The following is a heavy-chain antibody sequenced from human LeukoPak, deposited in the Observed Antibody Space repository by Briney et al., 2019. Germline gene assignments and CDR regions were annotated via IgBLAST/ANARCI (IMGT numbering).Heavy chain of an antibody. CDR3: TRGRTGLDY. D-gene: IGHD1-14*01. J-gene: IGHJ4*02. Sequence: GRSLILSCTTSGFTFGDYAITWVRQGPGKGLEWVGFVRSKDYGEATQYAASVKDRFILSRDDSKSIAYLQMSSLKTEDTGVYYCTRGRTGLDYWGQGTLVTVSS. CDR2: VRSKDYGEAT. V-gene: IGHV3-49*04. CDR1: GFTFGDYA.